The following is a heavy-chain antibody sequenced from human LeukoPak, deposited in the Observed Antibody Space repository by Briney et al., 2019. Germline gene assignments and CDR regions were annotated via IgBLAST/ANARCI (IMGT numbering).Heavy chain of an antibody. CDR1: GGSFSGYY. J-gene: IGHJ5*02. D-gene: IGHD5-12*01. Sequence: SETLSLTCAVYGGSFSGYYWSWIRQPPGKGLEWIGEINHSGSTNYNPSLKSRVTISVDTSKNQFSLKLSSVTVADTAVYYCARPRGYSGYEWFNWFDPWAQGTLVTVSS. CDR3: ARPRGYSGYEWFNWFDP. CDR2: INHSGST. V-gene: IGHV4-34*01.